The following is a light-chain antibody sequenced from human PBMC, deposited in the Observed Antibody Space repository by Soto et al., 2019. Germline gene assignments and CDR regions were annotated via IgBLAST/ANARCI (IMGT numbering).Light chain of an antibody. CDR2: EVT. CDR3: CSYATRTTSYAV. V-gene: IGLV2-23*02. CDR1: SSDVGNYNL. Sequence: QSALTQPASVSGSPGQSITISCTGTSSDVGNYNLVSWYQQHPGKAPKLIIYEVTERPSGVSDRFSGSKSGYTASLTTSGLQAEDEADYYCCSYATRTTSYAVFGGGTQLTVL. J-gene: IGLJ7*01.